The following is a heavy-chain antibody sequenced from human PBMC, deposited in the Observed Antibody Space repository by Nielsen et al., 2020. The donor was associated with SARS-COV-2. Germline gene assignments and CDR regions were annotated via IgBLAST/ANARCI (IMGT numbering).Heavy chain of an antibody. CDR3: ASTFTGAAAGTWWFDP. CDR1: GGSISSSSYY. D-gene: IGHD6-13*01. CDR2: IYYSGST. Sequence: GSLRLSCTVSGGSISSSSYYWGWIRQPPGKGLEWIGSIYYSGSTNYNPSLKSRVTISVDTSKNQSSLKLSSVTAADTAVYYCASTFTGAAAGTWWFDPWGQGTLVTVSS. V-gene: IGHV4-39*07. J-gene: IGHJ5*02.